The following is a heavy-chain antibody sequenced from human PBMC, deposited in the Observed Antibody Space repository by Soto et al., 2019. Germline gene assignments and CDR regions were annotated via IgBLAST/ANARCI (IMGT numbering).Heavy chain of an antibody. CDR3: ARRSSSSNDY. Sequence: PSETLSLTCTVSGGSISSYYWSWIRQPPRKGLEWIGYTYYSGSTNYNPSLKSRVTISVDTSKNQFSLKLSSVTAADTAVYFCARRSSSSNDYWGQGNLVTVSS. D-gene: IGHD6-13*01. CDR2: TYYSGST. V-gene: IGHV4-59*08. CDR1: GGSISSYY. J-gene: IGHJ4*02.